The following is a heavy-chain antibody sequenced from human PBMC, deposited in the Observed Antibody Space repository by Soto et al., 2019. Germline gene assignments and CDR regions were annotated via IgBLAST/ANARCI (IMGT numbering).Heavy chain of an antibody. D-gene: IGHD1-26*01. CDR1: GYTFSRYG. CDR2: INGNTGHT. V-gene: IGHV1-18*01. J-gene: IGHJ4*02. CDR3: ARARKWEPLPY. Sequence: QVQLVQSGAEVREPGASVKVSCKTSGYTFSRYGITWVRQAPGQGLEWMGWINGNTGHTIYAMNLEERLTISTDTYTSTDYMALRSLKSDDTTVYHCARARKWEPLPYWGQGTLVTVSS.